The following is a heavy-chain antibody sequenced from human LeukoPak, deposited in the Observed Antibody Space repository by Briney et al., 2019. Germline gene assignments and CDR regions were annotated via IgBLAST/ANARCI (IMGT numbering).Heavy chain of an antibody. D-gene: IGHD3-16*02. Sequence: ASGPLLFNPTPTLTLTCTFTAFSLNTSGLWVSWIRQPHGKALERLARNNLYDDQYYSTSLKTRLTISKDTYNNQVVLTLTNIDPVDTATYYCGRINMITFGEVIIDYWGQGTLVTVSS. CDR3: GRINMITFGEVIIDY. V-gene: IGHV2-70*11. J-gene: IGHJ4*02. CDR2: NNLYDDQ. CDR1: AFSLNTSGLW.